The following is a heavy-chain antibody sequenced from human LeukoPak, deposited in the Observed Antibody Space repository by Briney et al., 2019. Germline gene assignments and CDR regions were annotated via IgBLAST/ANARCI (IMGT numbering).Heavy chain of an antibody. J-gene: IGHJ6*03. V-gene: IGHV3-30*02. D-gene: IGHD4-23*01. CDR3: AKDGGKLHSYYMDV. CDR1: GFSFSSYG. CDR2: MRYDGNDR. Sequence: GGSLRLSCVVSGFSFSSYGMYWVRQAPGKGLEWVTFMRYDGNDRYYAHPVRGRFTIFRDKSKNTLYLQMNSPRVEDTAVYYCAKDGGKLHSYYMDVWGKGTTVTISS.